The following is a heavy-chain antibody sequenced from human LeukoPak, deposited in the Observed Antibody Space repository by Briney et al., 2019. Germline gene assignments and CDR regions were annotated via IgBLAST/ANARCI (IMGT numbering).Heavy chain of an antibody. V-gene: IGHV3-48*01. CDR2: ISSSSSTI. CDR3: ARADRLLWFGELLHPHMDV. Sequence: GGSLRLSCAASGFTFSSYSMNWVRHAPGKGLELVSYISSSSSTIYYADSVKGRFTISRDNAKNSLYLQMNSLRAEDTAVYYCARADRLLWFGELLHPHMDVWGQGTTVTVSS. D-gene: IGHD3-10*01. CDR1: GFTFSSYS. J-gene: IGHJ6*02.